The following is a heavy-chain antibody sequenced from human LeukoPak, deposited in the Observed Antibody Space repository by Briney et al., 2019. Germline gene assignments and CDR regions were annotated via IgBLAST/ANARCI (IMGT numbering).Heavy chain of an antibody. CDR2: INPNSGAT. Sequence: ASVKVSCKASGYTFTGYYMHWVRQAPGQGLEWMGWINPNSGATNYAQKFQGRVTMTRDTSISTAYMELSRLRSDDTAVYYCARGMATIRSKGDWFDPWGQGTLVTVSS. J-gene: IGHJ5*02. CDR3: ARGMATIRSKGDWFDP. D-gene: IGHD5-24*01. CDR1: GYTFTGYY. V-gene: IGHV1-2*02.